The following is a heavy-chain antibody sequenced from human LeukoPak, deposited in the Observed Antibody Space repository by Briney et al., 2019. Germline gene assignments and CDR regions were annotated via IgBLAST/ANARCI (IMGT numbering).Heavy chain of an antibody. D-gene: IGHD2-2*02. Sequence: SETLSLTCTVSGGSITNSIDYWGWVRQPPGKGLEWIATIYYSTSTQYNPSLKSRVTMSVDTSKNQFSLKLSSMTAADTAVYYCARHQCSGTRCYNFYFYGMDVWGQGTTVTVSS. J-gene: IGHJ6*02. CDR2: IYYSTST. CDR3: ARHQCSGTRCYNFYFYGMDV. V-gene: IGHV4-39*01. CDR1: GGSITNSIDY.